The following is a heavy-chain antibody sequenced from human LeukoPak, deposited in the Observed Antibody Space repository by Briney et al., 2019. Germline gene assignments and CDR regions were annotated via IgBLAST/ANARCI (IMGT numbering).Heavy chain of an antibody. CDR1: GYTFTGYY. V-gene: IGHV1-2*02. CDR2: INPNSGGT. D-gene: IGHD2-2*01. Sequence: GASVKVSCKASGYTFTGYYMHWVRQAPGQGLEWMGWINPNSGGTNYAQKFQGRVTMTGDTSISTAYMELSRLRSDDTAAYYCARAPYCSSTSCYVAVTPWFDPWGQGTLVTVSS. CDR3: ARAPYCSSTSCYVAVTPWFDP. J-gene: IGHJ5*02.